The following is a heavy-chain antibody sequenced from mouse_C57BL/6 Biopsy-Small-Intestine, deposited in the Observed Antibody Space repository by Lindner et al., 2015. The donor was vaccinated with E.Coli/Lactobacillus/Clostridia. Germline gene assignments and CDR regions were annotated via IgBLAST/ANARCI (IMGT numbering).Heavy chain of an antibody. D-gene: IGHD1-1*01. CDR2: IYPGSGNT. CDR1: GYSFTSYY. V-gene: IGHV1-66*01. CDR3: ARIYCYGSSYDYAMDY. Sequence: VQLQESGPELVKPGASVKISCKASGYSFTSYYIHWVKQRPGQGLEWIGWIYPGSGNTKYNEKFKGKATLTADTSSSTAYMQLSSLTSEDSAVYHCARIYCYGSSYDYAMDYWGQGTSVTVSS. J-gene: IGHJ4*01.